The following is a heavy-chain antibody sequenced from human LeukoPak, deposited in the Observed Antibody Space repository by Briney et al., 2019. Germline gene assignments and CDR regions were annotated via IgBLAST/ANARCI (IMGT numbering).Heavy chain of an antibody. J-gene: IGHJ6*03. CDR3: ARGTGSYMDV. D-gene: IGHD3-10*01. CDR1: GGSIFSSNSY. V-gene: IGHV4-39*07. Sequence: SETLSLTCTVSGGSIFSSNSYWGWIRQPPGKGLEWIGSIYYSGSTNYNPSLKSRVTISVDTSKNQFSLKLSSVTAADTAVYYCARGTGSYMDVWGKGTTVTVSS. CDR2: IYYSGST.